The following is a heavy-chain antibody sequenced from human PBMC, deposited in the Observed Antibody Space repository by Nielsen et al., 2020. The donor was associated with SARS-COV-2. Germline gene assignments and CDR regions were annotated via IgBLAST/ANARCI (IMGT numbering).Heavy chain of an antibody. CDR3: ARVVGYCSGGSCYPKDGNRWFDP. Sequence: SETLSLTCAVYGGSFSGYYWSWIRQPPGKGLEWIGEINHSGSTNYNPSLKSRVTISVDTSKNQFSLKLSSVTAADTAVYYCARVVGYCSGGSCYPKDGNRWFDPWGQGTLVTVSS. V-gene: IGHV4-34*01. D-gene: IGHD2-15*01. CDR2: INHSGST. CDR1: GGSFSGYY. J-gene: IGHJ5*02.